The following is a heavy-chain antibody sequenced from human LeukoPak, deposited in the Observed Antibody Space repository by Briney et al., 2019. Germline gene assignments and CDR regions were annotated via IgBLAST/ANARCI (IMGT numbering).Heavy chain of an antibody. Sequence: ASVKVSCKVSGYTFTDYYTHWVQQAPGKGLEWMGLVDPEDGETIYAEKFQGRVTITADTSTDTAYMELSSLRSEDTAVYYCAIEYYYDSSGYYQYWGQGTLVTVSS. CDR2: VDPEDGET. CDR3: AIEYYYDSSGYYQY. CDR1: GYTFTDYY. J-gene: IGHJ4*02. V-gene: IGHV1-69-2*01. D-gene: IGHD3-22*01.